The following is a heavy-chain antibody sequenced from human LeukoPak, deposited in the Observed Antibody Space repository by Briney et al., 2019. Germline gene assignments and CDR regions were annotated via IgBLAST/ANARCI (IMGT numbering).Heavy chain of an antibody. D-gene: IGHD1-1*01. V-gene: IGHV3-23*01. Sequence: GGSLRLSCAASGFTFSSYAMTWVRQAPGKGLEWVAGITIGATTYYADSVKGRFTISRDNSKDTLYLQMNSLRAEDTATYYCAKDGRAYVAYLDFWGQGTLVTVSP. CDR1: GFTFSSYA. J-gene: IGHJ4*02. CDR3: AKDGRAYVAYLDF. CDR2: ITIGATT.